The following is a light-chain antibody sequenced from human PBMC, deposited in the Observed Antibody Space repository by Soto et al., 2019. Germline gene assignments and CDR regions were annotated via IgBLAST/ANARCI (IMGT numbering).Light chain of an antibody. CDR2: YTS. Sequence: EIVLTQSPATLSSSPGETATLSCTASQYVGTRLAWYQHKPGQAPRLLIYYTSNRATGIPARFSGSGSGAEFTLTLGSLQSEDFAFYYCQHYNNWHPITFGQGTKVDI. J-gene: IGKJ1*01. CDR1: QYVGTR. CDR3: QHYNNWHPIT. V-gene: IGKV3D-15*01.